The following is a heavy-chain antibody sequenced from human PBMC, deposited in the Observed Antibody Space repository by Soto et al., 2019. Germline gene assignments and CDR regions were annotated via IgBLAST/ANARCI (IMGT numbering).Heavy chain of an antibody. CDR1: GFTFSSHS. V-gene: IGHV3-21*01. CDR3: ARESGYYTYGMDV. Sequence: GGSLRLSCSPSGFTFSSHSMNWVRLASGKGLEWVSSISSSSSYIYYADSVKGRFTISRDNAKNSLYLQMNSLRAEDTAVFYCARESGYYTYGMDVWGQGTMVTVSS. CDR2: ISSSSSYI. J-gene: IGHJ6*02. D-gene: IGHD3-3*01.